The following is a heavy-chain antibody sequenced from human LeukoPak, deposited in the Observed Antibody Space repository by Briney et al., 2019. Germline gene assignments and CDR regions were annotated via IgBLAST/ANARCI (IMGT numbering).Heavy chain of an antibody. Sequence: GASVKVSCKASGYTFNGYYMHWVRQAPGQGLEWMGWINPNSGGTNYAQKFQGRVTMTRDTSISTAYMELSRLRSDDTAMYYCARGGWELLIVRYYYMDVWGKGTTVTVSS. CDR2: INPNSGGT. D-gene: IGHD1-26*01. J-gene: IGHJ6*03. CDR1: GYTFNGYY. CDR3: ARGGWELLIVRYYYMDV. V-gene: IGHV1-2*02.